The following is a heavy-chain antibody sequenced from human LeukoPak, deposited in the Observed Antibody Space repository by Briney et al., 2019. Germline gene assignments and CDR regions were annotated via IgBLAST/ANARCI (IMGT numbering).Heavy chain of an antibody. J-gene: IGHJ6*03. CDR2: IRYDGSNK. Sequence: GGSLRLSCAASGFTFSSHGMHWVRQAPGKGLEWVAFIRYDGSNKYYADSVKGRFTISRDNSKNTLYLQMNSLRAEDTAVYYCAKDSSSWYFYYYYMDVWGKGTAVSVSS. CDR1: GFTFSSHG. V-gene: IGHV3-30*02. D-gene: IGHD6-13*01. CDR3: AKDSSSWYFYYYYMDV.